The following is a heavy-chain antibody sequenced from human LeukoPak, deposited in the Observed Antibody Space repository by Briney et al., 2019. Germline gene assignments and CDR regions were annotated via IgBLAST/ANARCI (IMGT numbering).Heavy chain of an antibody. J-gene: IGHJ4*02. CDR3: ARDPIGSRWPYYFDY. V-gene: IGHV1-3*01. D-gene: IGHD6-13*01. Sequence: ASVTVSCKAAGYTFTTYAMHWVRKAPGQGLERMGWINAGNGNTKYSQKFQARVTITRDTSTSTAYMELSSLRSEDTAVYYCARDPIGSRWPYYFDYWGQGTLVTVSS. CDR1: GYTFTTYA. CDR2: INAGNGNT.